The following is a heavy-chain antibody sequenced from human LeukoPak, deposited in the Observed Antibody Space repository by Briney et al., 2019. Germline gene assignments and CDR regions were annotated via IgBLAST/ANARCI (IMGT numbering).Heavy chain of an antibody. CDR3: ATRYTS. J-gene: IGHJ4*02. D-gene: IGHD5-18*01. Sequence: ASVKVSCKASGGTLSSYTVSWARQAPGQGLEWMGGIIPVFGTASYAPRFQGRVTITADESTSTVYMELSSLTSDDTAVYYCATRYTSWGQGTLVTVSS. V-gene: IGHV1-69*13. CDR2: IIPVFGTA. CDR1: GGTLSSYT.